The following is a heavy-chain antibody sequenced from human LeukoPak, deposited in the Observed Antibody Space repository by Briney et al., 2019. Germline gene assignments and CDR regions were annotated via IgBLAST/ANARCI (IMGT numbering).Heavy chain of an antibody. CDR3: ARGYVLLDY. D-gene: IGHD2/OR15-2a*01. Sequence: GGSLRLSCAASGFTFSTYAMHWVRQAPGKGLEYVSAITTNGGSTYYANSVKGRFTISRDNSKNTLCLQMGSLRAEDMAVYYCARGYVLLDYWGQGTLVTVSS. J-gene: IGHJ4*02. V-gene: IGHV3-64*01. CDR2: ITTNGGST. CDR1: GFTFSTYA.